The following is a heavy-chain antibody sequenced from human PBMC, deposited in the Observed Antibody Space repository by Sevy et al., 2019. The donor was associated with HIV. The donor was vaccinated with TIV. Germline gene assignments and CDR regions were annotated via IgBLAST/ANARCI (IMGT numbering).Heavy chain of an antibody. CDR2: FSGGLKT. CDR1: GFIVSSSP. V-gene: IGHV3-53*01. Sequence: GGSLRLSCAASGFIVSSSPMSWVRQAPGKGLEWLSVFSGGLKTYYADSVRGRFTISRDSSENTLSLQMNSLRAEDTAVYFCTRDRDHGSGSFYFANWGQGTLVTVSS. CDR3: TRDRDHGSGSFYFAN. J-gene: IGHJ4*02. D-gene: IGHD3-10*01.